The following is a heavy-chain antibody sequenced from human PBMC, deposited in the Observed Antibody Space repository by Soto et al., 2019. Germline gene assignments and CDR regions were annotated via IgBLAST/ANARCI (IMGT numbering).Heavy chain of an antibody. D-gene: IGHD6-13*01. CDR1: GGSIYSPTYY. Sequence: SETLSLTCTVSGGSIYSPTYYWGWVRQPPGKGLEWIGAIYHSGTTYFNPSLKSRVTMAIDTSKNQFSLSLASVAAADTAMYYCARGMNPQDYWGQGTLVTVSS. V-gene: IGHV4-39*07. CDR2: IYHSGTT. J-gene: IGHJ4*02. CDR3: ARGMNPQDY.